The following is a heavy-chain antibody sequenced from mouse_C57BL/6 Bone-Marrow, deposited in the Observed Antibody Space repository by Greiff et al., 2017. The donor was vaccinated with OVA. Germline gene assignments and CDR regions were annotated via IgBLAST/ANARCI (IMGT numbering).Heavy chain of an antibody. CDR2: ISNKANGYTT. CDR1: GFTFTDYY. D-gene: IGHD1-1*01. V-gene: IGHV7-3*01. J-gene: IGHJ1*03. Sequence: EVKLMESGGGLVQPGGSLSLSCAASGFTFTDYYMSWVRQPPGKALEWMGFISNKANGYTTEYSASVKGRFTITRDNSQSILYLKINALRAEDSATDYCARSYYDGSSYLYLDFDVWGTGTTVTVSS. CDR3: ARSYYDGSSYLYLDFDV.